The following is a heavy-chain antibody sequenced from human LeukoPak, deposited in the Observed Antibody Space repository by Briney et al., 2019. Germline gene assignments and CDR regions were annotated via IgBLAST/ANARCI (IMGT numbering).Heavy chain of an antibody. CDR1: GFTFSSYA. CDR2: ISYDGSDK. V-gene: IGHV3-30*04. J-gene: IGHJ4*02. Sequence: GGSLRLSCAASGFTFSSYAMSWVRQAPGKGLEWVAVISYDGSDKFYADSVKGRFTISRDSSKNTLYLQMNSLRPEDTAVYYCARARPSMWIDYWGQGTLVTVSS. CDR3: ARARPSMWIDY. D-gene: IGHD5-12*01.